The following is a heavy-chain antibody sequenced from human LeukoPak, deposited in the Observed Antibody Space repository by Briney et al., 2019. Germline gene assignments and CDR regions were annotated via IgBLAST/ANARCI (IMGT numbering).Heavy chain of an antibody. CDR3: ATGPLYSSSEGNY. CDR2: FDPEDGET. CDR1: GGTFSSYA. D-gene: IGHD6-13*01. J-gene: IGHJ4*02. V-gene: IGHV1-24*01. Sequence: GASVKVSCKASGGTFSSYAISWVRQAPGKGLEWMGGFDPEDGETIYAQKFQGRVTMTEDTSTDTAYMELSSLRSEDTAVYYCATGPLYSSSEGNYWGQGTLVTVSS.